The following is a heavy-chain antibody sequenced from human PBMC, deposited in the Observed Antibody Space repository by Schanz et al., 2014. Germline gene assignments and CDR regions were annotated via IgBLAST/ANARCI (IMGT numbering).Heavy chain of an antibody. V-gene: IGHV3-23*01. Sequence: DVQLLESGGGLVQPGGSLRLSCAASGFNFSDYAMCWVRQAPGKGLEWVSTIGTSGGTNYAESVKGRFTISRDNSKNTLYLQMNSLRAEDTAVYYCAKGRFGELSAFDIWGQGTMVTVSS. D-gene: IGHD3-10*01. CDR1: GFNFSDYA. CDR2: IGTSGGT. CDR3: AKGRFGELSAFDI. J-gene: IGHJ3*02.